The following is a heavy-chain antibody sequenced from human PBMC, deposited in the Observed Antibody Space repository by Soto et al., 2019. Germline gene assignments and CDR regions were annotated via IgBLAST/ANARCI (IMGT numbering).Heavy chain of an antibody. Sequence: PGGSLRLSCAASGFTFSSYWMSWVRQAPGKGLGWVANIKQDGSEKYYVDSVKGRFTISRDNAKNSLYLQMNSLRAEDTAVYYCARYGDDFWSGYYIGMDVWGQGTTVTVSS. CDR1: GFTFSSYW. J-gene: IGHJ6*02. CDR3: ARYGDDFWSGYYIGMDV. CDR2: IKQDGSEK. D-gene: IGHD3-3*01. V-gene: IGHV3-7*03.